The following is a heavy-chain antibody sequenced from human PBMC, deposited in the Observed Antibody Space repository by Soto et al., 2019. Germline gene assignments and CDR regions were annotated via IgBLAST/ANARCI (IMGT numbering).Heavy chain of an antibody. CDR3: ARDPGAVTFDY. CDR1: GYSFSSYG. Sequence: ASVKVSCKASGYSFSSYGVSWVRQAPGQGLEWIGWINPYNGNTLNAQNLQGRVTLTTDTSTSTAYMELRSLRSDDTAIYYCARDPGAVTFDYRGQGTLVTVSS. D-gene: IGHD1-26*01. CDR2: INPYNGNT. J-gene: IGHJ4*01. V-gene: IGHV1-18*04.